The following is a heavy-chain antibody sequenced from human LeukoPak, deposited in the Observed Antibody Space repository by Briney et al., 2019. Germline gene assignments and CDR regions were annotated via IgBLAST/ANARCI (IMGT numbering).Heavy chain of an antibody. CDR2: INPNSGDT. Sequence: ASVKVSCKASGYTFTGYYMHWVRQAPGQGLGWMGRINPNSGDTNYAQKFQGRVTMTRDTSISTAYMELSRLRSDDTAVYYCARVMTVVVPAAMRVSENYYYYYMDVWGKGTTVTISS. V-gene: IGHV1-2*02. CDR3: ARVMTVVVPAAMRVSENYYYYYMDV. J-gene: IGHJ6*03. CDR1: GYTFTGYY. D-gene: IGHD2-2*01.